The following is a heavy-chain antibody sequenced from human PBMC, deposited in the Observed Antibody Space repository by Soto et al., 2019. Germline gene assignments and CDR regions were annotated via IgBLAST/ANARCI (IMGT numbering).Heavy chain of an antibody. CDR2: IIPIFGTA. V-gene: IGHV1-69*13. D-gene: IGHD3-10*01. CDR1: GGTFSSYA. J-gene: IGHJ6*02. Sequence: GASVKVSCKASGGTFSSYAISWVRQAPGQGLEWMGGIIPIFGTANYAQKFQGRVTITADESTSTAYMELGSLRSEDTAVYYCARDGYGSGSYYKEPQIYGMDVWGQGTTVTVSS. CDR3: ARDGYGSGSYYKEPQIYGMDV.